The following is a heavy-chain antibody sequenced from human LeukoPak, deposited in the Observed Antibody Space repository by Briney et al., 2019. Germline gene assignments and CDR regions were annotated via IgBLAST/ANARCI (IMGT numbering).Heavy chain of an antibody. CDR1: GFTFSYYT. CDR2: INSIGSYM. D-gene: IGHD1-1*01. CDR3: ARDDVAWNDVHWFDP. V-gene: IGHV3-21*01. J-gene: IGHJ5*02. Sequence: GGSLKLSCAASGFTFSYYTMNWVRQAPGKGLEWVSSINSIGSYMYYADSVKGRFTISRDNAKDSLYLQMSSLRAEDTAVYYCARDDVAWNDVHWFDPWGQGTLVTVSS.